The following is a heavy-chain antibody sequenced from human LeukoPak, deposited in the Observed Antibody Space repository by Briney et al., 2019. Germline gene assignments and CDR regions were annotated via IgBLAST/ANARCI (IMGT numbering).Heavy chain of an antibody. J-gene: IGHJ6*02. V-gene: IGHV4-59*08. D-gene: IGHD3-16*02. CDR2: IYYSGST. CDR1: GGSISSYY. Sequence: SETLSLTCTVSGGSISSYYWSWIRQPPGKGLEWIGYIYYSGSTNYNPSLKSRVTISVDTSKNQFSLKLCSVTAADTAVYYCASRYVWGSYRRYGMDVWGQGTTVTVSS. CDR3: ASRYVWGSYRRYGMDV.